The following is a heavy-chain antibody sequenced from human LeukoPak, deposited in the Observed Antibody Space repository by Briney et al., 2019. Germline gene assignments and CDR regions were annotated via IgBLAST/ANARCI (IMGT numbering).Heavy chain of an antibody. CDR2: IYYSGST. D-gene: IGHD6-19*01. V-gene: IGHV4-59*12. J-gene: IGHJ4*02. CDR1: GGSISSYY. CDR3: ARFRSGWYDY. Sequence: SETLSLTCTVYGGSISSYYWSWIRQPPGKGLEWIGYIYYSGSTNYNPSLKSRVTISVDTSKNQFSLKLSSVTAADTAVYYCARFRSGWYDYWGQGTLVTVSS.